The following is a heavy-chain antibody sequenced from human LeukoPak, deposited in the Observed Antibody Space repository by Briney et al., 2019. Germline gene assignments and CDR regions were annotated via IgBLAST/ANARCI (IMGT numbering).Heavy chain of an antibody. CDR1: GGSISSYY. D-gene: IGHD4-23*01. V-gene: IGHV4-59*01. CDR2: IYYSGSP. CDR3: ARVHGGHSLRPFDI. J-gene: IGHJ3*02. Sequence: SETLSLTCTVSGGSISSYYWSWIPQPPAKALEYIGYIYYSGSPNYNPSLKSRVTISIDTSKHQSSLKLSSVPAPDTAVYYCARVHGGHSLRPFDIWGQGTMVTVSS.